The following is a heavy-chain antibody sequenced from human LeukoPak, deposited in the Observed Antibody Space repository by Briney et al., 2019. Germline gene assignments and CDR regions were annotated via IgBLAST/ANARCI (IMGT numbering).Heavy chain of an antibody. D-gene: IGHD4-17*01. CDR1: GFTFSSYG. V-gene: IGHV3-33*01. CDR3: AAVTTYYYYGMDV. J-gene: IGHJ6*02. Sequence: GRSLRLSCAASGFTFSSYGMHWVRQAPVKVLEWVAVIWYDGSNKYYADSVKGRFTISRDNSKNTLYLQMNSLRAEDTAVYYCAAVTTYYYYGMDVWGQGTTVTVSS. CDR2: IWYDGSNK.